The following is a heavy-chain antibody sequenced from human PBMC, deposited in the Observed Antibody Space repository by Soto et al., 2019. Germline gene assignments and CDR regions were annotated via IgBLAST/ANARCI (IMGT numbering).Heavy chain of an antibody. V-gene: IGHV1-8*01. D-gene: IGHD3-3*01. J-gene: IGHJ5*02. CDR2: LNPNSGNT. CDR3: ARGLLYNFGPWFDP. CDR1: GYTFTSYD. Sequence: QVQLVQSGAEVKKPGASVKVSCKASGYTFTSYDINWVRQATGQGLEWMGWLNPNSGNTGYAQKFQGRVTMTRNTSISTAYMELSSLRSEDTAVYYCARGLLYNFGPWFDPWGQVTLVTVSS.